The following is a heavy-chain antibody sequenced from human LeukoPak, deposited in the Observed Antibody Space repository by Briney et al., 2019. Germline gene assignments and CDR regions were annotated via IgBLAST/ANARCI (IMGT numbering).Heavy chain of an antibody. CDR1: GFSFSSYG. Sequence: PGRSLRLSCAAAGFSFSSYGMHWVRQAPGKGLEWVAVIWYDGSNKYYADSVKGRFTISRDNSKNTLYLQMNSLRAEDTAVYYCAGAEGWLQPLDYWGQGTLVTVSS. D-gene: IGHD5-24*01. CDR2: IWYDGSNK. CDR3: AGAEGWLQPLDY. J-gene: IGHJ4*02. V-gene: IGHV3-33*01.